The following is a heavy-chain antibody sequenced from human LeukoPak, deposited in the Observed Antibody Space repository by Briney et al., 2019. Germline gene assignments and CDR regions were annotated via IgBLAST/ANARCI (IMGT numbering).Heavy chain of an antibody. Sequence: PGGSLRLSCAASRFTFSSYAMSWVRQAAGKGLEWVSAITGSGGSTYYADALKGRFIISRDNSKNTLYLQMNSLRAEDTAVYYCAKGPGPGYFYYYMDVWGKGTTVTDSS. CDR3: AKGPGPGYFYYYMDV. V-gene: IGHV3-23*01. CDR1: RFTFSSYA. CDR2: ITGSGGST. J-gene: IGHJ6*03.